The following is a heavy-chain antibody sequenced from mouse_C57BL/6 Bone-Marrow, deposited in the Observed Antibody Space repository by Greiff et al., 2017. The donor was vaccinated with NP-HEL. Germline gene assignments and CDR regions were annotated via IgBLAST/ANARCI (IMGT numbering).Heavy chain of an antibody. D-gene: IGHD1-2*01. Sequence: EVQLVESGGDLVKPGGSLKLSCAASGFTFSSYGMSWVRQTPDKRLEWVATISSGGSYTYYPDSVKGRFTITRDNAKNTLYLQMSSLKSEATAMYYCARRTTAFDYWGQGTTLTVSS. CDR1: GFTFSSYG. V-gene: IGHV5-6*01. J-gene: IGHJ2*01. CDR3: ARRTTAFDY. CDR2: ISSGGSYT.